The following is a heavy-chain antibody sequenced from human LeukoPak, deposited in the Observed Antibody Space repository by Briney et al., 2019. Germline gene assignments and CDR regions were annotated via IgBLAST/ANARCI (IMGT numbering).Heavy chain of an antibody. CDR3: ARDPYGSSSPFDY. CDR2: IGGYGNT. J-gene: IGHJ4*02. D-gene: IGHD6-6*01. V-gene: IGHV1-18*01. Sequence: ASVKVSCQASGYTFSIYGISWVRQAPGQGLEWMGWIGGYGNTNYAQKLQGRVTMTIDTSTSTAYMELRSLRSDDTAVYYCARDPYGSSSPFDYWGQGTLVTVSS. CDR1: GYTFSIYG.